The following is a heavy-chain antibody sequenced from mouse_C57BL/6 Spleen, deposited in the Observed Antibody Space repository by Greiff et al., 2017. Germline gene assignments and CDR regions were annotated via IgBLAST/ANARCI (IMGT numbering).Heavy chain of an antibody. CDR1: GYAFSSYW. J-gene: IGHJ1*03. CDR3: ARTGEMYFDV. Sequence: QVQLQQSGAELVKPGASVKISCKASGYAFSSYWMNWVKQRPGKGLEWIGPIYPGDGDTNYNGKFKGKATMTADKSTSTAYMQLSSLTSEDSAVYFCARTGEMYFDVWGTGTTVTVSS. V-gene: IGHV1-80*01. D-gene: IGHD3-1*01. CDR2: IYPGDGDT.